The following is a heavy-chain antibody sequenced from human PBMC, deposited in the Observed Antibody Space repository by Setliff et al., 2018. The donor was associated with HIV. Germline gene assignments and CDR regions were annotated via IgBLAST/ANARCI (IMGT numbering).Heavy chain of an antibody. J-gene: IGHJ5*02. CDR3: ARTKIFSAGFRGYLTGPINWFDP. CDR2: ISAYNGNT. D-gene: IGHD3-10*01. Sequence: ASVKVSCKASGYTFTSYGISWVRQAPGQGIEWMGWISAYNGNTNYAQKLQGRVTMTTDKSTSTAYMELRRLRSDDTAVYYCARTKIFSAGFRGYLTGPINWFDPWGQGTLVTVSS. V-gene: IGHV1-18*01. CDR1: GYTFTSYG.